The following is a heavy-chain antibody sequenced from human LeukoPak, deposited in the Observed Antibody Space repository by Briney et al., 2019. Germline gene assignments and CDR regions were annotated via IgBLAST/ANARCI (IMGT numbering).Heavy chain of an antibody. Sequence: SETLSLTCTVSGYSMTSGYNWGWLRQPPGKGLEWIGSIYHSGSTYYNPSLKSRVTVSVDTSKNQFSLKVSSVTAADTAVYYCARRSGNYPGNYFDYWGQGTLVTVSS. CDR1: GYSMTSGYN. V-gene: IGHV4-38-2*02. J-gene: IGHJ4*02. CDR2: IYHSGST. D-gene: IGHD1-26*01. CDR3: ARRSGNYPGNYFDY.